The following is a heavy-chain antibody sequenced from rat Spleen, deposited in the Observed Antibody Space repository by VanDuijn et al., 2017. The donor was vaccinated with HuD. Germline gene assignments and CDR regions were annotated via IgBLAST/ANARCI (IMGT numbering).Heavy chain of an antibody. CDR3: AKDLDYGPDY. D-gene: IGHD1-11*01. Sequence: EVQLVESGGGLVQPGRSLKLSCAASGFTYSNYVMAWVRQAPTKGLEWVASISTGGGSTYYPDSVKGRFTISRDNAENTVYLQMNSLRSEDTATYYCAKDLDYGPDYWGQGVMVTVSS. CDR2: ISTGGGST. J-gene: IGHJ2*01. V-gene: IGHV5S13*01. CDR1: GFTYSNYV.